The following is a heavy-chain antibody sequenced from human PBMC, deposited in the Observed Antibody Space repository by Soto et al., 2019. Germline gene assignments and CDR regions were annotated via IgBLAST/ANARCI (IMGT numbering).Heavy chain of an antibody. CDR1: GGSISSYY. J-gene: IGHJ6*02. CDR3: ASQGFGVLPGLVDV. V-gene: IGHV4-59*01. D-gene: IGHD3-10*01. Sequence: PSETLSLTCTVSGGSISSYYWSWIRQPPGKGLEWIGYIYYSGSTNYNPSLKSRVTISVDTSKNQFSLKLSSVTAADTAVYYCASQGFGVLPGLVDVWGQGTTVTVSS. CDR2: IYYSGST.